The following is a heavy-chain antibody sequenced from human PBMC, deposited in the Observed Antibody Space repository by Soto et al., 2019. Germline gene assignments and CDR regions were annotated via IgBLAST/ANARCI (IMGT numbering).Heavy chain of an antibody. CDR2: ISSSSSYI. Sequence: LRRSCAASGFTFISYSMNWVRQAPGKGLEWVSSISSSSSYIYYADSVKGRFTISRDNAKNSLYLQMNSLRAEDTAVYYCASAYDSSGYYYHSGRTNDAFDIWGQGTMVTVSS. CDR3: ASAYDSSGYYYHSGRTNDAFDI. CDR1: GFTFISYS. D-gene: IGHD3-22*01. J-gene: IGHJ3*02. V-gene: IGHV3-21*01.